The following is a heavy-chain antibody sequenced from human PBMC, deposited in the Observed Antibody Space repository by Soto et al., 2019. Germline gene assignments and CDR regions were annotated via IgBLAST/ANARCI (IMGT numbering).Heavy chain of an antibody. V-gene: IGHV1-18*01. CDR1: GYTFTRYG. CDR2: ISAYNDNT. J-gene: IGHJ6*02. CDR3: AREGYCSSGSCALYSHDYFGMDV. Sequence: GASVKVSCKASGYTFTRYGFSWVRQAPGQGLEWMGWISAYNDNTKYAQNFQGRVTMTTDTPTTTAYMELRSLTSDDTAVYYCAREGYCSSGSCALYSHDYFGMDVWGQGTTVTVSS. D-gene: IGHD2-15*01.